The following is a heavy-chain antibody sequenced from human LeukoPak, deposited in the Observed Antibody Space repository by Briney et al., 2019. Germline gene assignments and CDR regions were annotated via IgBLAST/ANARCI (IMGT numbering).Heavy chain of an antibody. CDR1: GGSVSSSSYY. Sequence: ETSETLSLTCTVPGGSVSSSSYYWGWIRQPPGKGLEWIGSIYYSGSTYYNPSLKSRITITIDTSKNQFSLKLSSVTAADTAVYYCARLGDGATIDYWGQGTLVTVSS. J-gene: IGHJ4*02. CDR2: IYYSGST. D-gene: IGHD1-26*01. CDR3: ARLGDGATIDY. V-gene: IGHV4-39*01.